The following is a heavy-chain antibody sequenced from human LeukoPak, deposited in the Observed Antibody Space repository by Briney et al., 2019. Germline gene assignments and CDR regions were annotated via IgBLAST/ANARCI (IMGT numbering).Heavy chain of an antibody. CDR3: ARKITMVRGVSFWFDP. CDR1: GGTFSSYA. CDR2: IIPIFGTA. J-gene: IGHJ5*02. V-gene: IGHV1-69*13. Sequence: ASVKVSCKAFGGTFSSYAISWVRQAPGQGLEWMGGIIPIFGTANYAQKFQGRVTITADESTSTAYMELSSLRSEDTAVYYCARKITMVRGVSFWFDPWGQGTLVTVSS. D-gene: IGHD3-10*01.